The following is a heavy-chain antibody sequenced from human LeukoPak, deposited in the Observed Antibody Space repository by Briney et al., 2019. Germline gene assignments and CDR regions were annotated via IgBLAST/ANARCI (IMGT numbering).Heavy chain of an antibody. V-gene: IGHV3-66*01. J-gene: IGHJ4*02. CDR3: AGFTTVVTPFDY. CDR2: IYSGGST. D-gene: IGHD4-23*01. Sequence: GGSLRLSCAAAGVSVSSNYMSWVRHAPGGGLEWGSVIYSGGSTYYADSVKGRFTISRDNCKNTLYLQMNSLRAEDTAVYYCAGFTTVVTPFDYWGQGTLATVSS. CDR1: GVSVSSNY.